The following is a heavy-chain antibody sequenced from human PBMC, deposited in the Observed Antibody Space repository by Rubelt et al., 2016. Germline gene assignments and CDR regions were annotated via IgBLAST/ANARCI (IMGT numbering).Heavy chain of an antibody. J-gene: IGHJ4*02. Sequence: QVTLKESGPVLVKPTETLTLTCTVSGFSLSNARMGVSWIRQPPGKALEWLAHIFSNDEKSYSTSMKSRLTIAKETSKSQGGLSVTNMDPVDTDTYYCARILRREPNIIIRWGQGTLVTVSS. CDR1: GFSLSNARMG. CDR2: IFSNDEK. D-gene: IGHD1-26*01. CDR3: ARILRREPNIIIR. V-gene: IGHV2-26*01.